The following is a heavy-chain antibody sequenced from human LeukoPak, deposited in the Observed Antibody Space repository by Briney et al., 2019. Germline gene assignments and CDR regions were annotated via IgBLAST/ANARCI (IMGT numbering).Heavy chain of an antibody. CDR2: INPNSGGT. V-gene: IGHV1-2*02. CDR3: ARAYGSGSFYHPDY. Sequence: ASVKVSCKASGGTFSSYAISWVRQAPGQGLEWMGWINPNSGGTNSSQKFQDRVTLTRDTSISTAYMELGSLRSDDTAIYYCARAYGSGSFYHPDYWGQGTLVTVSS. J-gene: IGHJ4*02. CDR1: GGTFSSYA. D-gene: IGHD3-10*01.